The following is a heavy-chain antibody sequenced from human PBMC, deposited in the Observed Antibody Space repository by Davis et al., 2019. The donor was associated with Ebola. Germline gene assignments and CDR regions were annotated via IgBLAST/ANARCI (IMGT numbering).Heavy chain of an antibody. J-gene: IGHJ4*02. D-gene: IGHD2-2*01. Sequence: GESLKISCKSSGYSFTSYWIGWVRQMPGKGLEWMGLIYPGDSDTRYSPSFQGRVTIPADKSISTAYLQRSSLKASDTAMYYCARQWGQAYLKFLPATGEYYFDYWGQGTLVTVSS. CDR2: IYPGDSDT. CDR1: GYSFTSYW. V-gene: IGHV5-51*01. CDR3: ARQWGQAYLKFLPATGEYYFDY.